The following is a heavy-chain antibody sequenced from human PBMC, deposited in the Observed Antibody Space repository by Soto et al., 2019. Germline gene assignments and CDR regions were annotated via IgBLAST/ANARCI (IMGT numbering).Heavy chain of an antibody. J-gene: IGHJ6*03. CDR3: ARAASELRYYDYGYMDV. CDR1: GFTFSSYW. V-gene: IGHV3-74*01. D-gene: IGHD1-7*01. CDR2: INSDGSST. Sequence: EVQLVESGGGLVQPGGSLRLSCAASGFTFSSYWMHWVRQAPGKGLVWVSRINSDGSSTSYADTVKGRFTISRDNAKNTLYLQMNQQRAEDTVVYYCARAASELRYYDYGYMDVWGKGTTVTFSS.